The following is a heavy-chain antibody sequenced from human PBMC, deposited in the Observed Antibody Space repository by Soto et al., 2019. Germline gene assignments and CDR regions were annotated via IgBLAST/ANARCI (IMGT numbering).Heavy chain of an antibody. D-gene: IGHD3-3*01. V-gene: IGHV4-61*01. CDR3: ARAFAYFDS. Sequence: KSSETLSLTCTVSGGSFKSGSYSWSWIRQPPGKGLEWIGYVYHTGRTSYNPSLKSRVSISMDTSKNQFSLNLDSVTAADTAVYFCARAFAYFDSWGQGTLVTVSS. CDR2: VYHTGRT. CDR1: GGSFKSGSYS. J-gene: IGHJ4*02.